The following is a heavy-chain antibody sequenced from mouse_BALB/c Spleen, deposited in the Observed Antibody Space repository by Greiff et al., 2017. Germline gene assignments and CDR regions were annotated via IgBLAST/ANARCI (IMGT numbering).Heavy chain of an antibody. CDR2: ILPGSGST. Sequence: QVQLQQSGAELVKPGASVKISCKATGYTFSSYWIEWVKQRPGHGLEWIGEILPGSGSTNYNEKFKGKATFTADTSSNTAYMQLSSLTSEDSAVYYCARWYDGYSNYYAMDYWGQGTSVTVSS. CDR3: ARWYDGYSNYYAMDY. D-gene: IGHD2-3*01. J-gene: IGHJ4*01. V-gene: IGHV1-9*01. CDR1: GYTFSSYW.